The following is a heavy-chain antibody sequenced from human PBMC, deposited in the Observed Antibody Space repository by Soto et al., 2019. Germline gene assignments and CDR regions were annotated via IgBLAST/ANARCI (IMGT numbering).Heavy chain of an antibody. CDR2: IYSGGST. Sequence: PGGSLRLSCAASGFTVSSNYMSWVRQAPGKGLEWVSVIYSGGSTYYADSVKGRFTISRDNSKNTLYLQMNSLRAEDTAVYYCARDVVGSESLGYYYYGMDVWGQGTTVTVSS. D-gene: IGHD3-10*01. CDR1: GFTVSSNY. J-gene: IGHJ6*02. CDR3: ARDVVGSESLGYYYYGMDV. V-gene: IGHV3-53*01.